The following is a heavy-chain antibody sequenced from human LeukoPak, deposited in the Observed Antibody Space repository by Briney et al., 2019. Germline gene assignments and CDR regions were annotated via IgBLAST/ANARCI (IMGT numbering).Heavy chain of an antibody. CDR1: GFMFSSNW. CDR2: ISNNGGYT. D-gene: IGHD2-15*01. CDR3: AKQLGYCSDGSCYFPY. J-gene: IGHJ4*02. Sequence: GGSLRLSCAASGFMFSSNWMSWVRQAPGKGLEWVSAISNNGGYTYYADSVQGRFTISRDNSKSTLCLQMNSLRAEDTAVYYCAKQLGYCSDGSCYFPYWGQGTLVTVSS. V-gene: IGHV3-23*01.